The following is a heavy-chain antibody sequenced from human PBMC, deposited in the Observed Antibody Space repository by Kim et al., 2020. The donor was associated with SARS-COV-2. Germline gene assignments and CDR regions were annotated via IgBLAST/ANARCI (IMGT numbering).Heavy chain of an antibody. CDR3: ARVLNEGAIFGVVPNFDY. CDR1: GGSISSGGYY. D-gene: IGHD3-3*02. CDR2: IYYSGST. Sequence: SETLSLTCTVSGGSISSGGYYWSWIRQHPGKGLEWIGYIYYSGSTYYNPSLKSRVTISVDTSKNQFSLKLSSVTAADTAVYYCARVLNEGAIFGVVPNFDYWGQGTLVTVSS. J-gene: IGHJ4*02. V-gene: IGHV4-31*03.